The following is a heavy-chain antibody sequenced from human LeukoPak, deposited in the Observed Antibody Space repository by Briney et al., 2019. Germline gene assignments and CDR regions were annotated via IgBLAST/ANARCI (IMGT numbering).Heavy chain of an antibody. CDR2: ISSSSSYI. CDR1: GLTFSSYS. D-gene: IGHD5-18*01. Sequence: PGGSLRLSCAPSGLTFSSYSMNWVRQAPGKGLEWVSSISSSSSYIYYADSVKGRFTISRDNAKNSLYLQMNSLKAEDTAVYYCARPDTAYGYFDYWGQGTLVTVSS. J-gene: IGHJ4*02. V-gene: IGHV3-21*01. CDR3: ARPDTAYGYFDY.